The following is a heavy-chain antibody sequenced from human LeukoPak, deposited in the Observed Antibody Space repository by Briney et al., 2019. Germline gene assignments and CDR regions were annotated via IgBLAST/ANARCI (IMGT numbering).Heavy chain of an antibody. CDR3: ARVSRAAAGWSNFDY. V-gene: IGHV3-13*01. Sequence: GGSLRLSCAASGFTSSSYDMHWVRQATGKGLEWVSAIGTAGDTYYPGSVKGRFTISRENAKNSLYLQMNSLRAGDTAVYYCARVSRAAAGWSNFDYWGRGTLVTVSS. CDR2: IGTAGDT. D-gene: IGHD6-13*01. CDR1: GFTSSSYD. J-gene: IGHJ4*02.